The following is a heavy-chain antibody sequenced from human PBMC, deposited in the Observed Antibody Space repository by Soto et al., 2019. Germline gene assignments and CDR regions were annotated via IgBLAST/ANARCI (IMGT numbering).Heavy chain of an antibody. D-gene: IGHD2-15*01. J-gene: IGHJ5*02. CDR2: IYSGGYT. CDR1: GGSISGLY. V-gene: IGHV4-59*11. Sequence: QVQLQESGPGLVRPSETLSLTCTVSGGSISGLYWSWIPQPPGKRLEWIGYIYSGGYTYYNPSLESRVTISVDTPRNQFFLEMNSVTAADTGVYYCARDMDGGWRFNGFDPWGQGMLVTVSS. CDR3: ARDMDGGWRFNGFDP.